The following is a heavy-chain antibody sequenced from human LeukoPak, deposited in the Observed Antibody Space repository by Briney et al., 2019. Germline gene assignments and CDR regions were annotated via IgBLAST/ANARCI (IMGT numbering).Heavy chain of an antibody. Sequence: ASVKVSCKASGYTFTNYGFIWVRQAPGQGLEWMGWISAYNGNTNYAPKLQDRVSMTTDTSTSTAYLELRSLTSDDTALYCCARVYSNSHEPDFWGQGTMVTVSS. J-gene: IGHJ4*02. CDR3: ARVYSNSHEPDF. CDR2: ISAYNGNT. D-gene: IGHD6-13*01. CDR1: GYTFTNYG. V-gene: IGHV1-18*01.